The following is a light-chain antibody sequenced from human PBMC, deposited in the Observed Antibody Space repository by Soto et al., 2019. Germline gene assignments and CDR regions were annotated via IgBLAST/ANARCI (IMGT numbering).Light chain of an antibody. J-gene: IGKJ5*01. CDR1: HSVSSN. CDR2: GAS. CDR3: QQYSIWRT. V-gene: IGKV3-15*01. Sequence: EIVMTQSPATLSVSPGERATLSCRASHSVSSNLAWYQQKAGQAPRLLIYGASTRATGIPARFSGSGSGTDFTLTISRLQPEDFTVYYCQQYSIWRTFGQGTRLEIK.